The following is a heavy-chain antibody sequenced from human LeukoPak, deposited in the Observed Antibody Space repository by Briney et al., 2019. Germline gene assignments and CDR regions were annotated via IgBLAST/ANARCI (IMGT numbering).Heavy chain of an antibody. CDR3: ARGHGSGSYYTWFDP. CDR1: GGSISSGGYS. J-gene: IGHJ5*02. D-gene: IGHD3-10*01. V-gene: IGHV4-30-2*01. Sequence: SQTLPLTCAVSGGSISSGGYSWSWIRQPPRKGLEWIGYIYHSGSTYYNPSLKSRVTISVDSSKNQFSLKLSSVTAADTAVYYCARGHGSGSYYTWFDPWGQGTLVTVSS. CDR2: IYHSGST.